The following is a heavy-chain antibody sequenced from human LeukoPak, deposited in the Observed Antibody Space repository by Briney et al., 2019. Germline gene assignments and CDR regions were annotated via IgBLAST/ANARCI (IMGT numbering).Heavy chain of an antibody. V-gene: IGHV1-2*03. Sequence: LGASVKVSCKTSGYTFTGYYMHWVRQAPGQGLEWMGWINPNSGGPNFAQKFQGRVTMTRDTSIATAYMELSRLRSDDTAVYYCARAPTRYSSSSHYLDYWGQGTLVTVSS. D-gene: IGHD6-6*01. CDR1: GYTFTGYY. J-gene: IGHJ4*02. CDR2: INPNSGGP. CDR3: ARAPTRYSSSSHYLDY.